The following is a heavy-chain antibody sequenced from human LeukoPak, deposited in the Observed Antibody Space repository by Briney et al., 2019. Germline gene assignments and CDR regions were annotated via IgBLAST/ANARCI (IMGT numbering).Heavy chain of an antibody. V-gene: IGHV5-51*01. CDR2: IYPGDSDT. J-gene: IGHJ3*02. D-gene: IGHD2-2*01. CDR3: ARRSVPAVGKPHDAFDI. Sequence: GESLKISCKGSGYSFSSYWIGWVRQMPGKGLEWMGIIYPGDSDTTYSPSFQGQVTISADKSISTAYLQWTTLKASDTAVYYCARRSVPAVGKPHDAFDIWGQGTLVTVSS. CDR1: GYSFSSYW.